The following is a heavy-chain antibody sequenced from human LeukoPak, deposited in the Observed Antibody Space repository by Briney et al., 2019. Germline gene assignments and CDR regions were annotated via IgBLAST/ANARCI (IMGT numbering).Heavy chain of an antibody. CDR3: ARDQKVGATPYFGMDV. Sequence: GASVKVSCKASGGTFSSYAISWVRQAPGQGLEWMGRIIPILGIANYAQKFQGRVTITADKFTSTAYMELSSLRSEDTAMYYCARDQKVGATPYFGMDVWGQGTTVTVSS. CDR2: IIPILGIA. V-gene: IGHV1-69*04. J-gene: IGHJ6*02. D-gene: IGHD1-26*01. CDR1: GGTFSSYA.